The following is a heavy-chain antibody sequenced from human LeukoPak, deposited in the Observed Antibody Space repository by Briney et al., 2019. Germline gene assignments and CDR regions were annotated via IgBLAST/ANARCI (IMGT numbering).Heavy chain of an antibody. CDR1: GGSISSGGYS. CDR2: IYHSGST. D-gene: IGHD2-2*01. CDR3: ASTLGYCSSTSCSFDY. V-gene: IGHV4-30-2*01. Sequence: SQTLSLTCAVSGGSISSGGYSWSWIQQPPGKGLEWIGYIYHSGSTYYNPSLKSRVTISVDRSKNQFSLKLSSVTAADTAVYYCASTLGYCSSTSCSFDYWGQGTLVTVSS. J-gene: IGHJ4*02.